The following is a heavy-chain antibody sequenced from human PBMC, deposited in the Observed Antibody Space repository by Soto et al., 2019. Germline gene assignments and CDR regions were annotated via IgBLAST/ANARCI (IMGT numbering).Heavy chain of an antibody. D-gene: IGHD3-10*01. V-gene: IGHV1-69*10. CDR1: GYNLKKNL. CDR3: ARGPFRPSAMDV. Sequence: GASVKVSCKTSGYNLKKNLFTWVLQAPGQGLEWMGGTIPALGKTHYIEKFQGRVTITVDDATRTVYMEVRDLTSEDTAIYYCARGPFRPSAMDVWGQGTTVTVSS. CDR2: TIPALGKT. J-gene: IGHJ6*02.